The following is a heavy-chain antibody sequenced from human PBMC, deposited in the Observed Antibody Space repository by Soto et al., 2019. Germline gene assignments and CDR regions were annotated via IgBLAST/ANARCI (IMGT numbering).Heavy chain of an antibody. J-gene: IGHJ6*02. CDR2: IGTAGDT. CDR1: GFTFSSYD. V-gene: IGHV3-13*01. Sequence: GGSLRLSCAASGFTFSSYDMHWVRQATGKGLEWVSAIGTAGDTYYPGSVKGRFTISRENAKNSLYLQMNSLRAEDTAVYYCARDIVATTPYYYYYGMDVWGQGTTVTVSS. D-gene: IGHD5-12*01. CDR3: ARDIVATTPYYYYYGMDV.